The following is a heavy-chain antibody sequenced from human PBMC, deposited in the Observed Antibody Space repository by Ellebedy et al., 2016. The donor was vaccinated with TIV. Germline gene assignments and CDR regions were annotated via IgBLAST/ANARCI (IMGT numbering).Heavy chain of an antibody. CDR2: ISAYNGNT. V-gene: IGHV1-18*04. CDR3: ARDIDDFRGYGMDV. Sequence: ASVKVSXXASGYTFTSYGISWVRQAPGQGLEWMGWISAYNGNTNYAQKLQGRVTMTTDTSTSTAYMELSSLRSEDTAVYYCARDIDDFRGYGMDVWGQGTTVTVSS. CDR1: GYTFTSYG. D-gene: IGHD3-3*01. J-gene: IGHJ6*02.